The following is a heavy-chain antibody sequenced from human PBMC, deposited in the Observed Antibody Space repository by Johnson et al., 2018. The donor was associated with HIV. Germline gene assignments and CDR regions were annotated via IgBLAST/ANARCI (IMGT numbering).Heavy chain of an antibody. J-gene: IGHJ3*02. CDR3: VGRGGSGCRLCGFDI. V-gene: IGHV3-23*04. D-gene: IGHD6-19*01. CDR1: GFTFSSYA. CDR2: IGVSGDST. Sequence: VQLVESGGGLVQPGGSLRLSCAASGFTFSSYAMSWVRQAPGKGLEWVSGIGVSGDSTYYADSVKGRFTISRDNSKNTLYLQMNSLRAEDTAVYYCVGRGGSGCRLCGFDIWGQGTMVTVSS.